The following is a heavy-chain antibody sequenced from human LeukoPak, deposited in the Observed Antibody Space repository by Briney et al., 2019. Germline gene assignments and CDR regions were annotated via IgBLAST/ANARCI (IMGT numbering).Heavy chain of an antibody. V-gene: IGHV1-69*13. D-gene: IGHD4-17*01. Sequence: SVKVSCKASGYAFTSYDFNWVRQATGQGLEWMGGIIPIFGTANYAQKFQGRVTITADESTSTAYMELSSLRSEDTAVYYCARDRATPYGDYYYGMDVWGQGTTVTVSS. CDR1: GYAFTSYD. CDR3: ARDRATPYGDYYYGMDV. CDR2: IIPIFGTA. J-gene: IGHJ6*02.